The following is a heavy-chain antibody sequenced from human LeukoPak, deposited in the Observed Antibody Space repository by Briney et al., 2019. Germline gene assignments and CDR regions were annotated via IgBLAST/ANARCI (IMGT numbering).Heavy chain of an antibody. J-gene: IGHJ4*02. D-gene: IGHD3-22*01. CDR2: ISSSSSDI. Sequence: GGSLRLSRAVSGFTFSSYSMNWVRPAPGRGLEWVSSISSSSSDIYYADSVKGRFTISRDNAKNSLYLQMNSLRAEDTAVYYCARDLSQDYYDSSGMDYWGQGTLVTVSS. V-gene: IGHV3-21*01. CDR3: ARDLSQDYYDSSGMDY. CDR1: GFTFSSYS.